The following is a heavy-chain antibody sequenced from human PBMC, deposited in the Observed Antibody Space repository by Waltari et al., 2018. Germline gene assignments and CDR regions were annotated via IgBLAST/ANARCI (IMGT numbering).Heavy chain of an antibody. J-gene: IGHJ1*01. CDR1: GFTSLTHA. D-gene: IGHD1-20*01. CDR2: IRVSDAT. V-gene: IGHV3-23*01. CDR3: AKPFYNWDDPLHS. Sequence: EVQLLESGGGLVQPGGSLRLSCQASGFTSLTHAINWVRQAPGKGLEWFSAIRVSDATYYAESVKGRFTVSRDYSDNTIHLQMDSLRADDTAVYFCAKPFYNWDDPLHSWGQGAPVTVSS.